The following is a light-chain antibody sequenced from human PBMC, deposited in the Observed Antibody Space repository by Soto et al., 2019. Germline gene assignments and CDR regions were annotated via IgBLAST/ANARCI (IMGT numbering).Light chain of an antibody. Sequence: EIVLTQSPATLSLSPGESATLSCTASQSVSSSYLAWYQQKPGQAPRLLIYGASTRATGIPARFSGTGSETDFTLTISGLQSEDSAVYFCQQYNNWPYSFGQGTRLEIK. J-gene: IGKJ5*01. V-gene: IGKV3-15*01. CDR2: GAS. CDR3: QQYNNWPYS. CDR1: QSVSSSY.